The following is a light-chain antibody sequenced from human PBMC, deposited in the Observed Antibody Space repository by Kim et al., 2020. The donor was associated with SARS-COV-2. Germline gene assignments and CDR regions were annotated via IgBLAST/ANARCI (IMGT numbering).Light chain of an antibody. J-gene: IGLJ3*02. CDR1: SSDVGGSNY. V-gene: IGLV2-8*01. CDR3: IAYAGTNNWV. CDR2: EVS. Sequence: QSALTQVPSASGSPGQSVTISCTGTSSDVGGSNYVSWYQQHPGKVPKLMIHEVSKRPSGVPDRFSGSKSGNTASLTVSGLQAEDEADYYCIAYAGTNNWVFGGGTQLTVL.